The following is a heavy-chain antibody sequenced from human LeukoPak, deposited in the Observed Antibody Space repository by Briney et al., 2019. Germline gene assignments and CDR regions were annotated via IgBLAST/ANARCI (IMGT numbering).Heavy chain of an antibody. J-gene: IGHJ1*01. CDR3: ARDIDQVDQVGPGYFHH. V-gene: IGHV4-39*07. D-gene: IGHD2-2*01. CDR1: GGSISSSSYY. CDR2: IYYSGST. Sequence: PSETLSLICTVSGGSISSSSYYWGWIRQPPGKGLEGIGSIYYSGSTYYNPSLKSRVTISVDTSKNQFSLKLTSVTAADTALYYCARDIDQVDQVGPGYFHHWGQGILVIASS.